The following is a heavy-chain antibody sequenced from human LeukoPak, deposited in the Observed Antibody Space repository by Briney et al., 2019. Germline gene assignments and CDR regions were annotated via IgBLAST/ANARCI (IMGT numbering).Heavy chain of an antibody. D-gene: IGHD4-17*01. CDR3: AKEIWPTVTTPGWTYFDY. J-gene: IGHJ4*02. V-gene: IGHV3-48*01. Sequence: GGSLRLSCAASGFTFSYYSMNWVRQAPGKGLEWVSYISGSSTTIYYADSVQGRLTISRDNSKNTLYLQMNSLRAEDTAVYYCAKEIWPTVTTPGWTYFDYWGQGALVTVSS. CDR2: ISGSSTTI. CDR1: GFTFSYYS.